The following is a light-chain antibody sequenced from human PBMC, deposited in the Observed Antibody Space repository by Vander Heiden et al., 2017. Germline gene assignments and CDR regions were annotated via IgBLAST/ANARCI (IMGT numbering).Light chain of an antibody. J-gene: IGLJ3*02. CDR3: AAWDVSLNGWV. Sequence: QSVLTQPPSASVTPGQRVTISCSGSSSNIGSNTVNWYQHLPGTAPKLLIYSNNQRPSGVLDRFSGSKSGTSASLAISGLQSEDEADYYCAAWDVSLNGWVFGGGTKLTVL. CDR2: SNN. V-gene: IGLV1-44*01. CDR1: SSNIGSNT.